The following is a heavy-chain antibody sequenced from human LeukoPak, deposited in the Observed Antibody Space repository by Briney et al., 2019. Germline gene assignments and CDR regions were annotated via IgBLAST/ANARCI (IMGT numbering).Heavy chain of an antibody. J-gene: IGHJ4*02. CDR1: GFTFTNHA. Sequence: GGSLRLSCAASGFTFTNHAMSWVRQAPGKGLEWVSAISGSGGSTYYADSVKGRFTISRDNSKNTLYLQMNSLRAEDTAEYYCATCRGSTGCYCIDYWGQGTLVTVSS. CDR3: ATCRGSTGCYCIDY. D-gene: IGHD2-2*01. V-gene: IGHV3-23*01. CDR2: ISGSGGST.